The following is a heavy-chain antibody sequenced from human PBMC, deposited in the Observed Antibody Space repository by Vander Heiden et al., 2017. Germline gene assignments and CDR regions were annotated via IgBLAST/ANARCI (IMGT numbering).Heavy chain of an antibody. CDR2: IKPDGGEK. CDR1: GFTFSSYW. J-gene: IGHJ4*02. CDR3: VRDAHRGGDFDY. Sequence: EVQLVESGGGVVQPGGSLRLSCAASGFTFSSYWMVWVRQAPGKGLEWVANIKPDGGEKYYVDSVMGRFTISRDNAKNSLSLEMNSLRAEDTALYYCVRDAHRGGDFDYWGQGTLVTVSS. V-gene: IGHV3-7*03. D-gene: IGHD3-16*01.